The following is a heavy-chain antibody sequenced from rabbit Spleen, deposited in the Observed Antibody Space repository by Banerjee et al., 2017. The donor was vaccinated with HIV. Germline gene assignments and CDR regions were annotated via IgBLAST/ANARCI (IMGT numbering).Heavy chain of an antibody. CDR1: GFSFSNKA. CDR2: IVPIFGVT. Sequence: QLKESGGGLVQPGGSLKLSCTASGFSFSNKAVMCWVRQAPGKGLEWIGYIVPIFGVTYYANWVNGRFTISSHNAQNTLYLQLNSLTAADTATYFCVREAGYGGYGDGNLWGQGTLVTVS. D-gene: IGHD6-1*01. CDR3: VREAGYGGYGDGNL. V-gene: IGHV1S7*01. J-gene: IGHJ4*01.